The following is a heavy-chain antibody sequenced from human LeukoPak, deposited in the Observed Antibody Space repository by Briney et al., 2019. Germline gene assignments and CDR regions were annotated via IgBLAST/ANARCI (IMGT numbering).Heavy chain of an antibody. D-gene: IGHD5-18*01. J-gene: IGHJ4*02. V-gene: IGHV1-18*01. CDR3: ARGEAVYSYGPLYYFDY. Sequence: ASVKVSCKASGYTFTSYGISWVRQAPGQGLEWMGWISAYNGNTNYAQKLQGRVTMTTDTSTSTAYMELRSLRSDDTAVYYCARGEAVYSYGPLYYFDYWGQGTLVAVSS. CDR2: ISAYNGNT. CDR1: GYTFTSYG.